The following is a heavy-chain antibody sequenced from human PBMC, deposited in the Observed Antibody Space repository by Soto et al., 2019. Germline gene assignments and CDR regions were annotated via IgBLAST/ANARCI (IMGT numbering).Heavy chain of an antibody. J-gene: IGHJ6*02. Sequence: SETLSLTCAVSSGSISSSNWWSWVRQPAGKGLEWIGEIYHSGSTNYNPSLKSRVTISVDTSKNQFSLKLSSVTAADTAVYYCAREPRQLPLMEVWGQGTTVTAP. CDR3: AREPRQLPLMEV. D-gene: IGHD3-10*01. V-gene: IGHV4-4*02. CDR1: SGSISSSNW. CDR2: IYHSGST.